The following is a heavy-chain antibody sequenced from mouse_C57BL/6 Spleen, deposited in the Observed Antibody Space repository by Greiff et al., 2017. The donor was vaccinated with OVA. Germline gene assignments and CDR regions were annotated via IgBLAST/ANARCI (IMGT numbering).Heavy chain of an antibody. CDR2: IDPSDSET. CDR1: GYTFTSYW. Sequence: QVQLQQPGAELVRPGSSVKLSCKASGYTFTSYWMHWVKQRPIQGLEWIGNIDPSDSETHYNQKFKDKATLTVDKSSSTAYMQLSSLTSEDSAVYYCARTYYSNCGYAMDYWGQGTSVTVSS. J-gene: IGHJ4*01. V-gene: IGHV1-52*01. CDR3: ARTYYSNCGYAMDY. D-gene: IGHD2-5*01.